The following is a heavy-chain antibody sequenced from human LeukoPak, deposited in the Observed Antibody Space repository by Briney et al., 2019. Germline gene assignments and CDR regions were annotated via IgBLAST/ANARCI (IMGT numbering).Heavy chain of an antibody. CDR1: HDSISNYC. Sequence: PSQTLSLTCAVSHDSISNYCWSWIRQPPGKELEWIGYIYYSGSTNYNPSLKSRVTISVDTSKNQFSLKLSSVTAADTAVYYCARDEEGSGWLFDYWGQETLVTVSS. D-gene: IGHD6-19*01. CDR2: IYYSGST. CDR3: ARDEEGSGWLFDY. V-gene: IGHV4-59*01. J-gene: IGHJ4*02.